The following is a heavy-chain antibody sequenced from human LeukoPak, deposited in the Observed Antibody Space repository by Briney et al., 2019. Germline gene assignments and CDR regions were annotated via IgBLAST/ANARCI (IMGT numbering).Heavy chain of an antibody. Sequence: GGSLRLSCAASGFNFNSYTMNWVRQAPGKGLQWVANILASGSPTYYADSVKGRFIISRDNSKNTVYLQMNSLRVEDTAIYYCAKDLRPDGVDNFDHWGQGILVPSPQ. D-gene: IGHD2-8*01. CDR1: GFNFNSYT. V-gene: IGHV3-23*01. J-gene: IGHJ4*02. CDR3: AKDLRPDGVDNFDH. CDR2: ILASGSPT.